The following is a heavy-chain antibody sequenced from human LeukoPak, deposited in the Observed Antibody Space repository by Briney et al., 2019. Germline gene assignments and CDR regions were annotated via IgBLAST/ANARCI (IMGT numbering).Heavy chain of an antibody. J-gene: IGHJ6*03. CDR1: GGSISSSSYY. CDR2: IYYSGST. Sequence: TTSETLSLTCTVSGGSISSSSYYWGWIRQPPGKGLEWIGSIYYSGSTYYNPSLKSRVTISVDTSKNQFSLKLSSVTAADTAVYYCARELGIAAAKYYYYYYYMDVWGKGTTVTVSS. CDR3: ARELGIAAAKYYYYYYYMDV. V-gene: IGHV4-39*02. D-gene: IGHD6-13*01.